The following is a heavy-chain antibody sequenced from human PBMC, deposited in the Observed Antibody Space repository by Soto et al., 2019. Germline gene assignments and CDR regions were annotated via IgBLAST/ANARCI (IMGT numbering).Heavy chain of an antibody. CDR1: DYIFSSYW. CDR2: IDPSDSYT. Sequence: PGESLKISCEGFDYIFSSYWISWVRQMPGKGLEWMGRIDPSDSYTKYSPSFQGHVTISADKSINTAYLQWSSLKASDTAMYYCARGGYFDSSNYLAYWGLGTLVTVSS. J-gene: IGHJ4*02. D-gene: IGHD3-22*01. V-gene: IGHV5-10-1*01. CDR3: ARGGYFDSSNYLAY.